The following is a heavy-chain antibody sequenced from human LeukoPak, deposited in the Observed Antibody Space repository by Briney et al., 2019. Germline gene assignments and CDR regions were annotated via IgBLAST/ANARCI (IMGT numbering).Heavy chain of an antibody. Sequence: SETLSLTCAVYGGSFSGYYWSWIRQPPGKGLEWIGEINHSGSTNYNPSLKSRVTISLDTSKNQFSLKLSSVTAADTAVYYCAGHHPRNTVDFWSQGTLVTVSS. V-gene: IGHV4-34*01. J-gene: IGHJ4*02. CDR3: AGHHPRNTVDF. D-gene: IGHD2/OR15-2a*01. CDR1: GGSFSGYY. CDR2: INHSGST.